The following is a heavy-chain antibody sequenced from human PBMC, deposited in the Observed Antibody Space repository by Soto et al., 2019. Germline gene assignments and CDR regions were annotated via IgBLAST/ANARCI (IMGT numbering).Heavy chain of an antibody. Sequence: GASVKVSCKASGFTFTCSAVQWVRQARGQRLEWIGWIVVGSGNTNYAQKFQERVTITRDMSTSTAYMELSSLRSEDTAVYYCAASKTGYSSGWTDYWG. D-gene: IGHD6-19*01. V-gene: IGHV1-58*01. CDR2: IVVGSGNT. CDR3: AASKTGYSSGWTDY. CDR1: GFTFTCSA. J-gene: IGHJ4*01.